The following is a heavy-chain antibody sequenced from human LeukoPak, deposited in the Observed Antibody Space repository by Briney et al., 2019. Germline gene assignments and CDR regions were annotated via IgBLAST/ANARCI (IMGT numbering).Heavy chain of an antibody. J-gene: IGHJ4*02. CDR1: GLTFSRCG. CDR3: AKDRYGDHYFDY. CDR2: ISGSGGST. Sequence: PGGSLRLSCAASGLTFSRCGMSWVRQAPGKGLEWVSAISGSGGSTFYADSVKGRFTISRDNSKNTLYLQMNSLRVEDTAVYYCAKDRYGDHYFDYWGQGSLVTVSS. D-gene: IGHD4-17*01. V-gene: IGHV3-23*01.